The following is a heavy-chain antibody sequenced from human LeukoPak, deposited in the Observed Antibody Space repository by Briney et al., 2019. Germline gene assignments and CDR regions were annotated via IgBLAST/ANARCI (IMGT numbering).Heavy chain of an antibody. J-gene: IGHJ4*02. D-gene: IGHD3-22*01. CDR2: IIPIFGTA. Sequence: GSSVKVSCKASGGTFSRYAISWVRQAPGQGLEWMGGIIPIFGTANYAQKFQGRVMITTDESTSTAYMELSSLRSEDTAVYYCARAAPTYYDSSGYFRFDYWGQGTLVTVSS. CDR3: ARAAPTYYDSSGYFRFDY. V-gene: IGHV1-69*05. CDR1: GGTFSRYA.